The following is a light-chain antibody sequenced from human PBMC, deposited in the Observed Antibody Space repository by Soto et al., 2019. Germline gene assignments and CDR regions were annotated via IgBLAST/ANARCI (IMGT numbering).Light chain of an antibody. CDR1: QRLSSNY. CDR2: GAS. CDR3: LQYGSSVWT. Sequence: EIVLTQSPGTLSLSPVERATLSCRASQRLSSNYLAWFQQKPGQAPRLLIYGASSRATGIPDRFSGSGSGTDFTLTIPRLEPEDFAVYYCLQYGSSVWTFGQGTKVEIK. J-gene: IGKJ1*01. V-gene: IGKV3-20*01.